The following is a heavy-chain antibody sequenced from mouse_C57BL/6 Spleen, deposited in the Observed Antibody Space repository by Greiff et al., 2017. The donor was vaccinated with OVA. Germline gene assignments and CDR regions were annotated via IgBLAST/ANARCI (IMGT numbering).Heavy chain of an antibody. D-gene: IGHD2-1*01. CDR3: ARRYYGRYYCDY. CDR1: GYTFTDYY. Sequence: EVQLQQSGPELVKPGASVKISCKASGYTFTDYYMNWVKQSHGKSLEWIGDINPNNGGTSYNQKFKGKATLTVDKSSSTAYMELRSLTSEDSAVYYCARRYYGRYYCDYWGQGTTLTVSS. J-gene: IGHJ2*01. V-gene: IGHV1-26*01. CDR2: INPNNGGT.